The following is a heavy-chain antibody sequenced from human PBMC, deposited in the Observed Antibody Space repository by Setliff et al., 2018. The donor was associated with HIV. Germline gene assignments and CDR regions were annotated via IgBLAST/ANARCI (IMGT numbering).Heavy chain of an antibody. V-gene: IGHV3-15*07. CDR1: GFSFNNAW. D-gene: IGHD5-12*01. J-gene: IGHJ4*02. CDR3: ARVGYSGWPLED. CDR2: IKSKTDGETT. Sequence: GFSFNNAWMNWVRQAPGKGLEWVGRIKSKTDGETTDYGPPVRGRFSISRDNAKNSLYLQMNSLRAEDTAVYYCARVGYSGWPLEDWGQGTLVTVSS.